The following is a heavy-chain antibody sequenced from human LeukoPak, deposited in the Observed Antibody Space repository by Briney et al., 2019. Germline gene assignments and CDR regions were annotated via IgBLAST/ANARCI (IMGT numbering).Heavy chain of an antibody. CDR1: GFTFSSYA. CDR2: ISYDGSNK. CDR3: ARDPLIAVTGTYYYYGMDV. J-gene: IGHJ6*02. V-gene: IGHV3-30-3*01. D-gene: IGHD6-19*01. Sequence: GGSLRLSCAASGFTFSSYAMHWVRQAPGKGLEWVAVISYDGSNKYYADSVKGRFTISRDNSKNTLYLQMNSLRAEDTAVYYCARDPLIAVTGTYYYYGMDVWGQGTTVTVSS.